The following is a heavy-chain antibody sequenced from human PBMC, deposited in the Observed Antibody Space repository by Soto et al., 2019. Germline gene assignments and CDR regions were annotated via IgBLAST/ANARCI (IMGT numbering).Heavy chain of an antibody. V-gene: IGHV3-23*01. CDR3: AKYSDPYGDYYFDY. J-gene: IGHJ4*02. CDR1: GFTFSSYA. CDR2: FSGSTGNT. D-gene: IGHD4-17*01. Sequence: PGGSLRLSCAASGFTFSSYAMSWVRQAPGKGLEWVSTFSGSTGNTHYAESVKGRFTISRDSSRNTLDLQMNSLRAEDTAIYYCAKYSDPYGDYYFDYWGQGTLVTVSS.